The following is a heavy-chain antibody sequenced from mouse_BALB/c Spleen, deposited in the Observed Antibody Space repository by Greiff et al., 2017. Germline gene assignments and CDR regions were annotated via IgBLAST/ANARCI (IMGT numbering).Heavy chain of an antibody. CDR1: GYAFSSSW. J-gene: IGHJ3*01. D-gene: IGHD2-10*02. CDR3: ARWGMANLGGFAY. Sequence: QVQLQQSGPELVKPGASVKISCKASGYAFSSSWMNWVKQRPGQGLEWIGRIYPGDGDTNYNGKFKGKATLTADKSSSTAYMQLSSLTSVDSAVYFCARWGMANLGGFAYWGQGTLVTVSA. CDR2: IYPGDGDT. V-gene: IGHV1-82*01.